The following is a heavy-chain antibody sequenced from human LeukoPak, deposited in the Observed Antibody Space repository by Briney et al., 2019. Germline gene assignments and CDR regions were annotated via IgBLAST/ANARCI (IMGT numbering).Heavy chain of an antibody. CDR1: VYTFTSYG. Sequence: GASVKVSCKDSVYTFTSYGISWVRQAPPQGLEWMGWINAYNGNTNNAQKLRGTVTMTSDTSTSTDYMELRSLRSDDTAVYYCARDRYCSSTSCPQTPSRNPTQKDFQHWGQGTLVTVSS. J-gene: IGHJ1*01. CDR3: ARDRYCSSTSCPQTPSRNPTQKDFQH. V-gene: IGHV1-18*01. CDR2: INAYNGNT. D-gene: IGHD2-2*01.